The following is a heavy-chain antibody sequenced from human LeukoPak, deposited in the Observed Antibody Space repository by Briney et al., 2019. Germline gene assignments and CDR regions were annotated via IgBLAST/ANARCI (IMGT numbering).Heavy chain of an antibody. J-gene: IGHJ3*02. CDR3: ARHVTISGPYDASDI. Sequence: PSETLSLTCTVSGDSISSYYWSWIRQPPGKGLEWIGYIYYSGGTDYNPSLKSRVTISVDTSKNLFSLKLRSVTAADTAVYYCARHVTISGPYDASDIWGQGTMVTVSP. V-gene: IGHV4-59*08. D-gene: IGHD5-24*01. CDR2: IYYSGGT. CDR1: GDSISSYY.